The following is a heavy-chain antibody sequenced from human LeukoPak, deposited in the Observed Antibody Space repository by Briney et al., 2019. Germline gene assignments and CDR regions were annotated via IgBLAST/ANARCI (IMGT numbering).Heavy chain of an antibody. CDR3: AKGSKSYEYFDY. V-gene: IGHV3-23*01. J-gene: IGHJ4*02. Sequence: GGSLRLSCAASGFTFSSYAMSWVRQAPGKGLEWVSAISGSGGSTYYADSVKGRFTISRDNSKNTLYLQMNSLSAGDTAVYYCAKGSKSYEYFDYWGQGTLVTVSS. CDR2: ISGSGGST. D-gene: IGHD1-26*01. CDR1: GFTFSSYA.